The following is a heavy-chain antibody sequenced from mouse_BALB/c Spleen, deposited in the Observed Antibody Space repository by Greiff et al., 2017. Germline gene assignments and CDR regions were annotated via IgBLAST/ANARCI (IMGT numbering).Heavy chain of an antibody. CDR3: ARDPDYGNYVGFAY. V-gene: IGHV2-6-7*01. CDR2: IWGDGST. CDR1: GFSLTGYG. J-gene: IGHJ3*01. Sequence: QVQLKESGPGLVAPSQSLSITCTVSGFSLTGYGVNWVRQPPGKGLEWLGMIWGDGSTDYNSALKSRLSISKDNSKSQVFLKMNSLQTDDTARYYCARDPDYGNYVGFAYWGQGTLVTVSA. D-gene: IGHD2-1*01.